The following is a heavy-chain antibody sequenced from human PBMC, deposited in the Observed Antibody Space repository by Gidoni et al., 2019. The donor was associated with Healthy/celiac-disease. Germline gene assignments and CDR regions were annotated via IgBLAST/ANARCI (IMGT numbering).Heavy chain of an antibody. CDR3: AVAGDGVVVAATRSPFDY. J-gene: IGHJ4*02. CDR2: LSPICGTA. CDR1: GGTFSSYA. V-gene: IGHV1-69*01. Sequence: QVQLGQSGAEVKKTGSSLKVSCTASGGTFSSYAISWVRQDPGHGLEWMGGLSPICGTANYGQKCQGRVTMTADESTSTAYMELGSLGSEDTAVYDCAVAGDGVVVAATRSPFDYWGQGTLVTVSS. D-gene: IGHD2-15*01.